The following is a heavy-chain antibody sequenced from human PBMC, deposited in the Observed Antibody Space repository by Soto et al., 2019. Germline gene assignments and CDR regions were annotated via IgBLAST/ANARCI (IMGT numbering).Heavy chain of an antibody. Sequence: GESLNISCKGSRNNFTNYWITWVRQMPGKGLEWMGRIDPSDSYTKYSPSFQGHVTISADKSISTAYLQWSSLKASDTAMYYCATHMRNDNWCDPWGQGTLVTVSS. J-gene: IGHJ5*02. CDR1: RNNFTNYW. CDR2: IDPSDSYT. D-gene: IGHD3-16*01. CDR3: ATHMRNDNWCDP. V-gene: IGHV5-10-1*01.